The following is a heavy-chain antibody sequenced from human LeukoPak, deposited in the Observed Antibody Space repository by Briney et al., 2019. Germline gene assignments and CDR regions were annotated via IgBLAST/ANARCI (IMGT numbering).Heavy chain of an antibody. J-gene: IGHJ4*02. CDR1: GGSFSGYY. D-gene: IGHD5-18*01. CDR3: ARARAMVDFDY. V-gene: IGHV4-34*01. CDR2: INHSGST. Sequence: SGTLSLTCAVYGGSFSGYYWSWIRQPPGKGLEWIGEINHSGSTNYNPSLKSRVTISVDASKNQFSLKLSSVTAADTAVYYCARARAMVDFDYWGQGTLVTVSS.